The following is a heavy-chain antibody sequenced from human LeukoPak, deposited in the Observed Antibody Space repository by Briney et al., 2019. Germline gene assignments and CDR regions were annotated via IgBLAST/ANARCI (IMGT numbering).Heavy chain of an antibody. V-gene: IGHV3-23*01. CDR1: GFTFRNYG. D-gene: IGHD4-17*01. CDR3: AIDPNGDYLGAFDF. Sequence: GGSLRLSCVGSGFTFRNYGMTWVRQAPGKGLEWISAISGDEKTTRYGESVKGRFTVSRDNSKNTLYLEMNNLRAEDAAVYYCAIDPNGDYLGAFDFWGQGTLVTVSS. CDR2: ISGDEKTT. J-gene: IGHJ3*01.